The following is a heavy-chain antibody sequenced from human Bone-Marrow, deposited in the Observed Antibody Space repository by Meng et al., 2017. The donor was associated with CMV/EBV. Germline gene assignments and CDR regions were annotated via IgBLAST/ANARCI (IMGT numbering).Heavy chain of an antibody. CDR1: DGSFSDYY. D-gene: IGHD2-21*01. J-gene: IGHJ5*02. CDR2: INHSGST. Sequence: TLSLMCTVYDGSFSDYYWSWIRQPPGKGLEWIGKINHSGSTNYNPSLKSRVTISVHTSKNQFSLRLTSVTAADTAVYYCARGGFRFDPWGQGTLVTVSS. V-gene: IGHV4-34*01. CDR3: ARGGFRFDP.